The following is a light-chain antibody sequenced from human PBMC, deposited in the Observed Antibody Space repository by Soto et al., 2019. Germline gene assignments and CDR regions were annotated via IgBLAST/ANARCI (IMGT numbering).Light chain of an antibody. CDR1: SSDVGGYKH. CDR3: CSYTSLSTVV. V-gene: IGLV2-14*01. CDR2: AVS. Sequence: QSVLTQPASVSGSPGQSITISCTGTSSDVGGYKHGSWYQHSPGKAPKLILFAVSDRPSGVSHRFSGSKSGNTASLTISGLQAEDEADYYCCSYTSLSTVVFGGGTKVTVL. J-gene: IGLJ2*01.